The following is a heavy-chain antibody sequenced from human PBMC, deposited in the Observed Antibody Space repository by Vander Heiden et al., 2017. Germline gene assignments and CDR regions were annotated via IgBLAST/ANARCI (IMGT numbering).Heavy chain of an antibody. CDR1: GFTFRNYA. V-gene: IGHV3-23*03. D-gene: IGHD7-27*01. J-gene: IGHJ4*02. CDR3: AKDHVSGDGLVDFDY. Sequence: EVLLLESGGGLVQPGGSLRLSCAASGFTFRNYAMSWVRQPPGKGLEWVSLIYGGGTNKYYADSVKGRFTISRDNSKNTLYLQMNSLRAEDTAVYYCAKDHVSGDGLVDFDYWGQGTLVTVSS. CDR2: IYGGGTNK.